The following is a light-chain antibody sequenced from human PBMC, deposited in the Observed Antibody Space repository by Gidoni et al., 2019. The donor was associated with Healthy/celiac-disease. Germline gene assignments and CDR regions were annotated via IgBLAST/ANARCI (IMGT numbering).Light chain of an antibody. CDR2: DAS. V-gene: IGKV1-5*01. CDR1: QSISSW. CDR3: QQYKNYFWT. J-gene: IGKJ1*01. Sequence: DIQMTQSPSTLSASVGVRVTITCRSSQSISSWLAWYQQKPGKAPKLLIYDASSLESGVPSRFSGSGSGTEFTLTISSLQPDDFAIYYCQQYKNYFWTFGQGTKVEIK.